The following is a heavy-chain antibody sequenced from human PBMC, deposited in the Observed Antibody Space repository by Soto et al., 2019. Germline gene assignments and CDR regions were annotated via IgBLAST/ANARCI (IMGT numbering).Heavy chain of an antibody. CDR1: GYSLSSYW. Sequence: PCESLKISCKGSGYSLSSYWIGLVRQMPGKGLEWMGIIYPGDSDTRYSPSFQGQVTISADKSITTAYLQWSSLKASDTAIYYCARLDCGGGSCYFPLDYWGQGTLVTVSS. J-gene: IGHJ4*02. CDR2: IYPGDSDT. D-gene: IGHD2-15*01. V-gene: IGHV5-51*01. CDR3: ARLDCGGGSCYFPLDY.